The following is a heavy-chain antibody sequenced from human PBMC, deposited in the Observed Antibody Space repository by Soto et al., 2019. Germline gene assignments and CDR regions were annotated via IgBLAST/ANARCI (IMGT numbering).Heavy chain of an antibody. D-gene: IGHD6-13*01. CDR3: GREGQQLAQEQFFQFNGVDV. J-gene: IGHJ6*02. CDR2: ISGDNVNR. Sequence: QVQLVQSGVEVKKPGASVKVSCTAYGYNLREYGVSWLRQAPGLGFEWMGWISGDNVNRRSSQKFQDRLTMTTDTSTNTASLELRSLRSDDTALCYCGREGQQLAQEQFFQFNGVDVWGQGTSVTVSS. V-gene: IGHV1-18*01. CDR1: GYNLREYG.